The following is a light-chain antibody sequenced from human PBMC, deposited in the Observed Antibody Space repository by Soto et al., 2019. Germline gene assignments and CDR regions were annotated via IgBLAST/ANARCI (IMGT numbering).Light chain of an antibody. CDR1: QSVSID. CDR2: GAS. CDR3: QQYNKWPQT. V-gene: IGKV3-15*01. J-gene: IGKJ1*01. Sequence: EIVLTQSPATLSVSPGERVTLSCRARQSVSIDLAWYQQKPGQAPRLLIYGASTRATDIPPSFTGSGSGTEFTLTISSLQSEDIAVYYCQQYNKWPQTFGQGTKVDIK.